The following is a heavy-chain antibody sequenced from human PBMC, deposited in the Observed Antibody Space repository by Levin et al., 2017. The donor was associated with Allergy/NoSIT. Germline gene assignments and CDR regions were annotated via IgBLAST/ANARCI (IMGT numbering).Heavy chain of an antibody. V-gene: IGHV3-11*01. CDR3: ARVEGNAFDI. D-gene: IGHD3-10*01. CDR1: GFTFSDYY. Sequence: GESLKISCAASGFTFSDYYMSWIRQAPGKGLEWVSYISTSGRTMSGRTIYYTDSVKGRFTISRDNANNSLYLQMNNLRAEDTAVYYWARVEGNAFDIWGQGTMVTVSS. CDR2: ISTSGRTMSGRTI. J-gene: IGHJ3*02.